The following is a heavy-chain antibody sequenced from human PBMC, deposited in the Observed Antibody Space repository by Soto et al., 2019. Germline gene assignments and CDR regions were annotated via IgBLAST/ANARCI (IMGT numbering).Heavy chain of an antibody. CDR3: ARRPVTYYFDY. Sequence: GGSLRLSCAASGFTFRNFGMQWVRQAPGKGLEWVAVISYDGSNTYYADSVKGRFTISRDNSKNTLYLQMDSLRAEDTAVYYCARRPVTYYFDYWGQGTLVTVSS. V-gene: IGHV3-30*03. D-gene: IGHD4-17*01. CDR2: ISYDGSNT. CDR1: GFTFRNFG. J-gene: IGHJ4*02.